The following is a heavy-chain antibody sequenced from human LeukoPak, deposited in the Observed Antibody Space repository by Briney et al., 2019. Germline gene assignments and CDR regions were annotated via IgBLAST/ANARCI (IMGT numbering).Heavy chain of an antibody. CDR1: GGSISSYY. D-gene: IGHD3-3*01. J-gene: IGHJ4*02. Sequence: SETLSLTCTVSGGSISSYYWSWIRQPPGKGLEWIGYIYYSGSTNYNPSLKSRATISVDTSKNQFSLKLSSVTAADTAVYYCARGVASDFWSGYTFDYWGQGTLVTVSS. V-gene: IGHV4-59*01. CDR3: ARGVASDFWSGYTFDY. CDR2: IYYSGST.